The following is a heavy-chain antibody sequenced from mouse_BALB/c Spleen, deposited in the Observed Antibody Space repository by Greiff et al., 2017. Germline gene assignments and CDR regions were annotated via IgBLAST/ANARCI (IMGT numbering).Heavy chain of an antibody. V-gene: IGHV3-8*02. D-gene: IGHD1-1*01. J-gene: IGHJ3*01. CDR2: ISYSGST. Sequence: EVHLVESGPSLVKPSQTLSLTCSVTGDSITSGYWNWIRKFPGNKLEYMGYISYSGSTYYNPSLKSRISITRDTSKNQYYLQLNSVTTEDTATYYCARLTTVVAPWFAYWGQGTLVTVSA. CDR1: GDSITSGY. CDR3: ARLTTVVAPWFAY.